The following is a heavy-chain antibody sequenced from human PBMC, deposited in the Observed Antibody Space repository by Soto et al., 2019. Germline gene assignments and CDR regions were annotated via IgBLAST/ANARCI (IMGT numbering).Heavy chain of an antibody. D-gene: IGHD2-8*02. J-gene: IGHJ3*02. CDR3: AKATATGGGAFDI. CDR1: GFACSSYD. CDR2: ILVRGST. V-gene: IGHV3-23*01. Sequence: GDSLKISCAASGFACSSYDMSWVRQAPGKGLEWVSTILVRGSTHYPDSVKGRFTISRDNSKNTLFLQMNSLTAGDTAVYYCAKATATGGGAFDIRGQGTMVTVSS.